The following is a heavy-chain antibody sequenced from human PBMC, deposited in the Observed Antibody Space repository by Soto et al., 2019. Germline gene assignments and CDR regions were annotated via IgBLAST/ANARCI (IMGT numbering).Heavy chain of an antibody. Sequence: ASVKVSCKASGYTFTVYYMHWVRQAPGQGLEWMGWMNPNSGNTGYAQKFQGRVTMTRNTSISTAYMELSSLRSEDTAVYYCARTLYGDNVDYWGQGTLVTVSS. J-gene: IGHJ4*02. CDR3: ARTLYGDNVDY. V-gene: IGHV1-8*02. CDR2: MNPNSGNT. CDR1: GYTFTVYY. D-gene: IGHD4-17*01.